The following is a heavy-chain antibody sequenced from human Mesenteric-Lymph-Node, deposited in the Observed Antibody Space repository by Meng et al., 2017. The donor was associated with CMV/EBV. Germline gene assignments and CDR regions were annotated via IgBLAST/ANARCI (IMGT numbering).Heavy chain of an antibody. CDR3: ARVPCSSTSCYTGYYFDY. Sequence: GGSLRLSCAASGFTFSSYAMSWVRQAPGKGLEWVSAISGSGGSTYYADSVKGRFTISRDNSKNTLYLQMNSLRAEDTAVYYCARVPCSSTSCYTGYYFDYWGQGTLVTVSS. CDR1: GFTFSSYA. V-gene: IGHV3-23*01. CDR2: ISGSGGST. J-gene: IGHJ4*02. D-gene: IGHD2-2*02.